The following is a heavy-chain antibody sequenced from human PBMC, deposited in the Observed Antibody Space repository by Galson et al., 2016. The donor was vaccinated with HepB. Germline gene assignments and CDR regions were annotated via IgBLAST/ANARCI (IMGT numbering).Heavy chain of an antibody. J-gene: IGHJ4*02. V-gene: IGHV3-74*01. CDR3: ARDLSGPDF. CDR2: IEGDGTRP. CDR1: GFTFRNHQ. Sequence: SLRLSCAVSGFTFRNHQMHWVRQVSGKGLVWVSRIEGDGTRPIYADSVKGRFTISRDNAENTLSLQMNSLGAEDTAVYYCARDLSGPDFWGQGTLVTVSS.